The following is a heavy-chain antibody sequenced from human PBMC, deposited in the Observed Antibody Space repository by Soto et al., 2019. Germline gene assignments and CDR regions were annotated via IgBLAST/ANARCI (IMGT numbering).Heavy chain of an antibody. D-gene: IGHD2-8*01. CDR2: IDPSDSYT. J-gene: IGHJ6*02. CDR3: ARRKSDCTNGVCYGMDV. Sequence: LGESLKISCKGSGYSFTSYWISWVRQMPGKGLEWMGRIDPSDSYTNYSPSFQGHVTISADKSISTAYLQWSSLKASDTAMYYCARRKSDCTNGVCYGMDVWGQGTTVTVSS. CDR1: GYSFTSYW. V-gene: IGHV5-10-1*01.